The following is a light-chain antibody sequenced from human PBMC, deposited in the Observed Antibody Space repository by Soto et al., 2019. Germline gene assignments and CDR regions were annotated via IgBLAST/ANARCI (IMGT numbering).Light chain of an antibody. V-gene: IGKV3-11*01. CDR3: QQRSNWPPYT. CDR2: DAS. J-gene: IGKJ2*01. Sequence: EIVLTQSPATLSLSPGERATLSCRASQSVSSYLAWYQQKPGKAPRLLIYDASNRATGIPARFSGSGSGTAFTLTISSLEPEDFAVYYCQQRSNWPPYTFGQGTKLEIK. CDR1: QSVSSY.